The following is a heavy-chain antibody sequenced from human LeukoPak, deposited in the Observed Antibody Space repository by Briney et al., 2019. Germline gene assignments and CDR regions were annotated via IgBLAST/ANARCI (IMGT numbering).Heavy chain of an antibody. CDR1: GFTFGTYS. Sequence: GGSLGLSCAASGFTFGTYSVNWVRQAPGKGLEWVSSISSSSSYIYYADSVKGRFTISRDNAKNSLYLQMNSLRVEDTAVYYCARDTNGSPYYFDYWGQGTLVTVSS. CDR2: ISSSSSYI. CDR3: ARDTNGSPYYFDY. D-gene: IGHD1-26*01. J-gene: IGHJ4*02. V-gene: IGHV3-21*01.